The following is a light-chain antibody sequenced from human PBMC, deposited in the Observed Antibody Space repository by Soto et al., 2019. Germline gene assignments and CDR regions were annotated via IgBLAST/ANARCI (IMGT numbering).Light chain of an antibody. CDR1: QGISSY. J-gene: IGKJ4*01. Sequence: IQLTQSPSFLSASVGDRVTITCGASQGISSYVAWYQQKPGKAPKVRIYAASTLKSGVPSRVSGSGSGTEFTLTISSLQPEDFATYHCQQLKSYPLTFGGGTKVDIK. CDR3: QQLKSYPLT. CDR2: AAS. V-gene: IGKV1-9*01.